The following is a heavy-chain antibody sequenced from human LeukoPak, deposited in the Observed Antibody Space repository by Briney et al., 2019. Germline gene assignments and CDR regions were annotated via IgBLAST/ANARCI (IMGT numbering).Heavy chain of an antibody. Sequence: SVKVSCKASGGTFSSYAISWVRQAPGQGLEWMGRIIPILGIANYAQKFQGRVTITADKSTSTAYMELSSLRSEDTAVYYCARHPLYGDYVFFPDYWGQGTLVTVSS. J-gene: IGHJ4*02. V-gene: IGHV1-69*04. CDR1: GGTFSSYA. D-gene: IGHD4-17*01. CDR3: ARHPLYGDYVFFPDY. CDR2: IIPILGIA.